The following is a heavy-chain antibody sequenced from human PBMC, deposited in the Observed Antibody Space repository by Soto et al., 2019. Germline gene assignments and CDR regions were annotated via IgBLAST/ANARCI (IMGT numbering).Heavy chain of an antibody. CDR1: GFTFSSYG. CDR2: IWYDGSNK. CDR3: ARDRGVNPLDY. J-gene: IGHJ4*01. V-gene: IGHV3-33*01. Sequence: PGGSLRLSCAASGFTFSSYGMHWVRQAPGKGLEWVAVIWYDGSNKYYADSVKGRFTISRDNSKNTLYLQMNSLRAEDTAVYYCARDRGVNPLDYWGHGTLVTVSS.